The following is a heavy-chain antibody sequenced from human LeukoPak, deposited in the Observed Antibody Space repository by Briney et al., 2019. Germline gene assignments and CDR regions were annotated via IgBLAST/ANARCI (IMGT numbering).Heavy chain of an antibody. CDR2: ISSSSSYI. V-gene: IGHV3-21*01. CDR3: ASVKGGYDSHPNWFDP. D-gene: IGHD5-12*01. Sequence: GGSLRLSCAASGLTFSSYSMDWVRQAPGKGLEWVSSISSSSSYIYYADSVKGRFTISRDNAKNSLYLQMNSLRAEDTAVYYCASVKGGYDSHPNWFDPWGQGTLVTVSS. CDR1: GLTFSSYS. J-gene: IGHJ5*02.